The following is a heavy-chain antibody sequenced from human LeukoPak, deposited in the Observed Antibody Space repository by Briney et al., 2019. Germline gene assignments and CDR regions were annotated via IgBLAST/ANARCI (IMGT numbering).Heavy chain of an antibody. CDR3: ARGYSDYGLT. CDR1: GFSFSTYW. CDR2: IKQDGSEK. D-gene: IGHD4-11*01. Sequence: LPGGSLRLSCAASGFSFSTYWMSWVRQAPGKGLEWVANIKQDGSEKCYVDSVKGRFTISRDNAKNSVYLQMNSLRAEDTSVYYCARGYSDYGLTWGQGTLVTVSS. J-gene: IGHJ5*02. V-gene: IGHV3-7*01.